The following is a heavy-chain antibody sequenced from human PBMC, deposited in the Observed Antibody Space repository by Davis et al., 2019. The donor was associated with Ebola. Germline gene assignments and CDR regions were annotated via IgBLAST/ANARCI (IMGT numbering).Heavy chain of an antibody. CDR3: ARDLGGSFDN. J-gene: IGHJ4*02. V-gene: IGHV6-1*01. Sequence: SCGISGDSVPSKSAAWSWIRQSPSRGLEWLGRTYYRSKWYNDYAVSVKSRITVNPDTSKNQFSLQLNSVTPEDTAVYFCARDLGGSFDNWGQGTLVTVSS. D-gene: IGHD7-27*01. CDR1: GDSVPSKSAA. CDR2: TYYRSKWYN.